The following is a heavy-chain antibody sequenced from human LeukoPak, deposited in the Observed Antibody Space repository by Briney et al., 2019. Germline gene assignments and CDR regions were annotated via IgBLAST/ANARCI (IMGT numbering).Heavy chain of an antibody. V-gene: IGHV4-59*08. D-gene: IGHD3-10*01. CDR2: IYYSGST. Sequence: KPSETLSLTCTVSGGSVSSYYWSWIRQPPGKGREGIGYIYYSGSTNYDPSLTSRVTISVDTSKNQFSLKLSSVTAADTAVYYCARLRFGEPPDYWGQGTLVTVSS. CDR3: ARLRFGEPPDY. CDR1: GGSVSSYY. J-gene: IGHJ4*02.